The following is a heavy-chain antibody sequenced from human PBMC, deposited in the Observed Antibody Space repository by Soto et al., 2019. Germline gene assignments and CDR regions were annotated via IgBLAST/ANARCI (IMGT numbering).Heavy chain of an antibody. Sequence: SVKVSCKASGYTFTGYYMHWVRQAPGQGLEWMGWINPNSGGTNYAQKFQGRVTMTRDTSISTAYMELSRLRSDDTAVYYCARDWSGDFWNGMDVWGQGTTVTVYS. D-gene: IGHD3-3*01. J-gene: IGHJ6*02. V-gene: IGHV1-2*02. CDR1: GYTFTGYY. CDR3: ARDWSGDFWNGMDV. CDR2: INPNSGGT.